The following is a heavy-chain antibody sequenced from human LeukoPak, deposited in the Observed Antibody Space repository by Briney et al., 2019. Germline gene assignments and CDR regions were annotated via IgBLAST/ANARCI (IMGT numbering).Heavy chain of an antibody. Sequence: PGGSLRLSCAASGFTFSDYYMSWIRQAPGKGLEWVSYISSSGSTIYYADSVKGLFTISRDNAKTSMYLQMNSLRAEDTAVYYCARETRWLQLPDWFDPWGQGTLVTVSS. CDR2: ISSSGSTI. CDR3: ARETRWLQLPDWFDP. D-gene: IGHD5-24*01. V-gene: IGHV3-11*04. CDR1: GFTFSDYY. J-gene: IGHJ5*02.